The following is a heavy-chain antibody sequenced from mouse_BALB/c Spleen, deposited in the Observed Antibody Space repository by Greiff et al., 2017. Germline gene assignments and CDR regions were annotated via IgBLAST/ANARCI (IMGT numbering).Heavy chain of an antibody. D-gene: IGHD1-1*01. CDR1: GYTFTDYN. Sequence: VQLKESGPELVKPGASVKISCKASGYTFTDYNMHWVKQSHGKSLEWIGYIYPYNGGTGYNQKFKSKATLTVDNSSSTAYMELRSLTSEDSAVYYCARYPYYYGSRYYFDYWGQGTTLTVSS. CDR2: IYPYNGGT. V-gene: IGHV1S29*02. J-gene: IGHJ2*01. CDR3: ARYPYYYGSRYYFDY.